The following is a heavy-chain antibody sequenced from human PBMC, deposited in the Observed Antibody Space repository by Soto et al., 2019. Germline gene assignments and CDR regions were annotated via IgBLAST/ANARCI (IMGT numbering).Heavy chain of an antibody. CDR2: IYYSGST. CDR1: GGSISSSSYY. D-gene: IGHD1-26*01. V-gene: IGHV4-39*01. CDR3: ARLGIFGYFDL. Sequence: QLQLQEWGPGLVKPSETLSLTCTVSGGSISSSSYYWGWIRQPPGKGLEWIGSIYYSGSTYYNPSLKSRVTISVDTSKNQFSLKLSSVTAADTAVYYCARLGIFGYFDLWGRGTLVTVSS. J-gene: IGHJ2*01.